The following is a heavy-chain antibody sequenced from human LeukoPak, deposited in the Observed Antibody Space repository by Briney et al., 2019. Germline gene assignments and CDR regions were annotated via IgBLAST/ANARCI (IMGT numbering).Heavy chain of an antibody. Sequence: SQTLSLTCTVSGGSIRSDGYYCSWIRQHPGKGLEWIGYIYYSGSTYYNPSLKSRVTISVDTSKNQFSLKLTSVTAADTAVYFCARKRDRHYFDYWGQGTLVTVSS. D-gene: IGHD3-22*01. V-gene: IGHV4-31*03. CDR1: GGSIRSDGYY. J-gene: IGHJ4*02. CDR2: IYYSGST. CDR3: ARKRDRHYFDY.